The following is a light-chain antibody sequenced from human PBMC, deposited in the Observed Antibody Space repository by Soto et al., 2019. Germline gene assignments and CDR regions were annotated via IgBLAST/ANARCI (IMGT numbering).Light chain of an antibody. CDR2: GAT. CDR3: QQANTFPYT. V-gene: IGKV1-12*01. J-gene: IGKJ2*01. CDR1: QGIGSW. Sequence: DIQMTQSPSSVSASVGDRVTITCRASQGIGSWLVWYQQKPGKAPKVLICGATRLQSGVSSRFSGSESGTDFTLTISSLQPEDFATYYCQQANTFPYTFGQGTKLEIK.